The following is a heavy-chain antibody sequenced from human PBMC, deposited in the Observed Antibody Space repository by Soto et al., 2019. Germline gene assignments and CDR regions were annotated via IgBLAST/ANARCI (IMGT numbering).Heavy chain of an antibody. J-gene: IGHJ6*02. V-gene: IGHV3-33*01. CDR2: IWYDGSNN. CDR3: ARAPYSNNVMDV. Sequence: QVQLVESGGGVVPPGGSLRLSCVASGFIFSSYGMYWVRQAPGKGLEWVGGIWYDGSNNYYGDSVKGRFTISRDNSKNTLYLQRLRLRAEGTSVYYCARAPYSNNVMDVWGPGTTVTVS. CDR1: GFIFSSYG. D-gene: IGHD4-4*01.